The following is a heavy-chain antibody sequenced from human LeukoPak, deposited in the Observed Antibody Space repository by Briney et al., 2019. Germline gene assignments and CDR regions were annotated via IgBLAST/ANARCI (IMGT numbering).Heavy chain of an antibody. D-gene: IGHD1-26*01. CDR2: IYTSGST. Sequence: SETLSLTCTVSGGSISSSSYYWSWIRQPAGKGLEWIGRIYTSGSTNYNPSLKSRVTMSVDTSKNQFSLKLSSVTAADTAVYYCASGGVGATAFDIWGQGTMVTVSS. CDR1: GGSISSSSYY. V-gene: IGHV4-61*02. CDR3: ASGGVGATAFDI. J-gene: IGHJ3*02.